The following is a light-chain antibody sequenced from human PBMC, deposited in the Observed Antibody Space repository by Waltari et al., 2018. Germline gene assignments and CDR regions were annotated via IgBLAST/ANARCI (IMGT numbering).Light chain of an antibody. CDR3: KSHDSSLSVV. J-gene: IGLJ2*01. Sequence: QSVLTQPPSVSGAPGQRVPISCTGSSPNFGAGYDVHWYQQLPGTAPKLLISGNSKRPSGCPDRCAGSKAGTSASRASAGLQGEDEADYNCKSHDSSLSVVFGGGTKLTVL. CDR1: SPNFGAGYD. V-gene: IGLV1-40*01. CDR2: GNS.